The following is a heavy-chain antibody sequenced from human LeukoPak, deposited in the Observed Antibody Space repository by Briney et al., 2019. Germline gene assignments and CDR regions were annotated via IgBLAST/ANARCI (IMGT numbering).Heavy chain of an antibody. J-gene: IGHJ4*02. CDR2: ISAYNGNR. CDR3: AVRNTSSWSPFDF. Sequence: ASVKVSCKASGYTFTRYGISWVRQAPGQGLEWMGWISAYNGNREYAQKLQGRVTMTTDTSTSTAYMELRSLRSDDTAIYYCAVRNTSSWSPFDFWGQGTLVTVSS. CDR1: GYTFTRYG. D-gene: IGHD6-13*01. V-gene: IGHV1-18*01.